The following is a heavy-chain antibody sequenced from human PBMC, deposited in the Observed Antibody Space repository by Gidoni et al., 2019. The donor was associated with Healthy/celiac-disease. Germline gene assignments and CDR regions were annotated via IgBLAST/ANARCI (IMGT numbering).Heavy chain of an antibody. Sequence: LEWVAVISYDGSNKYYADSVKGRFTISRDNSKNTLYLQMNSLRAEDTAVYYCAKGVMSSGWYFDYWGQGTLVTVSS. CDR3: AKGVMSSGWYFDY. V-gene: IGHV3-30*18. CDR2: ISYDGSNK. D-gene: IGHD6-19*01. J-gene: IGHJ4*02.